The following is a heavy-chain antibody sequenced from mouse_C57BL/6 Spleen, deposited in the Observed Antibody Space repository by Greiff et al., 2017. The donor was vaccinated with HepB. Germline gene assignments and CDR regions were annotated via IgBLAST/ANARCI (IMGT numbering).Heavy chain of an antibody. CDR2: IDPSDSET. CDR3: AKDSNLAY. V-gene: IGHV1-52*01. Sequence: QVQLQQPGAELVRPGSSVKLSCKASGYTFTSYWMHWVKQRPIQGLEWIGNIDPSDSETHSNQKFKDKATLTVDKSSSTAYMQLSSLTSEDSAVYYCAKDSNLAYWGQGTLVTVSA. D-gene: IGHD2-5*01. J-gene: IGHJ3*01. CDR1: GYTFTSYW.